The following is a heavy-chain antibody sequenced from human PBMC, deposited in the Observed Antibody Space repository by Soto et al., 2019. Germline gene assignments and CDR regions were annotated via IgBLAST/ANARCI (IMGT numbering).Heavy chain of an antibody. D-gene: IGHD3-10*01. CDR1: GFTFSSHG. V-gene: IGHV3-48*02. CDR2: ISSTSSTK. Sequence: GGSLRLSCDASGFTFSSHGMTWVRQAPGKGLEWVAFISSTSSTKNYADSVKGRFTISRDNTKNSLYLQMSSLRDDDTAVYYCARRITMVRGPYYYYGMDVWGQGTTVTVSS. J-gene: IGHJ6*02. CDR3: ARRITMVRGPYYYYGMDV.